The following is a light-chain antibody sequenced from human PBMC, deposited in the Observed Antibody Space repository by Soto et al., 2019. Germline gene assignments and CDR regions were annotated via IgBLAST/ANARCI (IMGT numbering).Light chain of an antibody. CDR3: QHYNGYPYT. V-gene: IGKV1-5*01. CDR2: DAS. Sequence: DIQMTQSPSTLSASVGDRVTITCRASQNIYSWLAWYQQKPGKAPKLLICDASILESGVPSRFTGSGSGTEFTLTINSLQPDDFATYYCQHYNGYPYTFGQGTKVDIK. J-gene: IGKJ2*01. CDR1: QNIYSW.